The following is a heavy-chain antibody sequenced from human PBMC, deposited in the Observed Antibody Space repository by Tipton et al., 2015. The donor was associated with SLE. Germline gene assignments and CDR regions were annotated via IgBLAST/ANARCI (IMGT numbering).Heavy chain of an antibody. CDR1: GGSISRYY. J-gene: IGHJ4*02. D-gene: IGHD1-7*01. CDR3: ARSPVELELDY. V-gene: IGHV4-59*01. Sequence: TLSLTCSVSGGSISRYYWNWIRQPPGKGLEWIGYIHYIGSTNYNPSLKSRVTISLDKSKNQFSLKLSSVTAADTAVYYCARSPVELELDYWGQGTLVTVSS. CDR2: IHYIGST.